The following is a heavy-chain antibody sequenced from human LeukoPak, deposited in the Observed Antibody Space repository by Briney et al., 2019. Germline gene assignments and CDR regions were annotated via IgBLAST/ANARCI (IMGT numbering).Heavy chain of an antibody. Sequence: PGGSLRLSCAASGFTFSDYYMSWVRQAPGERLDWVAAIKPDGSEQYYVDSVKGRFTISRDNAKNSLFLQMNSLRAEDTALYYCARGEKSGVAYTNWLDSWGQGTLVPVSS. V-gene: IGHV3-7*01. CDR3: ARGEKSGVAYTNWLDS. J-gene: IGHJ5*01. D-gene: IGHD3-3*01. CDR2: IKPDGSEQ. CDR1: GFTFSDYY.